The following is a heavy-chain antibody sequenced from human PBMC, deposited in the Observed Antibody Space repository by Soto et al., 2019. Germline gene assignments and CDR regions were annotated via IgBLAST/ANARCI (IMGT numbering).Heavy chain of an antibody. CDR3: ARGKTVTTLDAFDI. J-gene: IGHJ3*02. CDR1: GGSISSGGYY. CDR2: IYYSGST. Sequence: QVQLQESGPGLVKPSQTLSLTCTVSGGSISSGGYYWSWIRQHPGKGLEWIGYIYYSGSTYYNPSLKSRVTISVDTSKNQFSLKLSSVTAADTAVYYCARGKTVTTLDAFDIWGQGTMVTVSS. D-gene: IGHD4-17*01. V-gene: IGHV4-31*03.